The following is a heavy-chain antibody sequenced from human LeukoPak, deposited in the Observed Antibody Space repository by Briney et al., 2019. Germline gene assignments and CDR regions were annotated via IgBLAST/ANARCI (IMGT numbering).Heavy chain of an antibody. D-gene: IGHD6-19*01. CDR3: AKCRGGWYPFED. V-gene: IGHV3-11*01. Sequence: GGSLRLSCAASGFTFSDYYMSWIRQAPGKGLEWVSYISSSGSTTYYADSVKGRFTISRDNSKSTMFLQMNSLKAEDSAVYYCAKCRGGWYPFEDWGQGTLITVSS. J-gene: IGHJ4*02. CDR2: ISSSGSTT. CDR1: GFTFSDYY.